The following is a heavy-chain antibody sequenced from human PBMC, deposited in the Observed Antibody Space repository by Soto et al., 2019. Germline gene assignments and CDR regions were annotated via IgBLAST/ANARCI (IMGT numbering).Heavy chain of an antibody. CDR2: IYYRGST. CDR1: GGSFSSYY. V-gene: IGHV4-59*01. D-gene: IGHD6-19*01. Sequence: QVQLQESGPGLVKPSETLSLTCTVSGGSFSSYYWSWIRQPPGKGLELMGYIYYRGSTNYNPAHNSRVTISVDTSKFQFALALSSVTAAHTAVYYCARDVRVAGGTRWFDPWGQGTLFTVSS. CDR3: ARDVRVAGGTRWFDP. J-gene: IGHJ5*02.